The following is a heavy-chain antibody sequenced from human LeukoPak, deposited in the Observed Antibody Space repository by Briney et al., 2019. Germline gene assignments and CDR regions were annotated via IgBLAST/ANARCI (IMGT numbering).Heavy chain of an antibody. CDR1: GFTFSSYA. D-gene: IGHD2-15*01. CDR3: ARGGPYCSGGSCYLQAVDY. V-gene: IGHV3-64*01. CDR2: ISSNGGST. J-gene: IGHJ4*02. Sequence: GGSLRLSCAASGFTFSSYAMHWVRQAPGKGLEYVSAISSNGGSTYYANSVKGRFTISRDNSKNTLYLQMGSLRAEDMAVYYCARGGPYCSGGSCYLQAVDYWGQGTLVTVSS.